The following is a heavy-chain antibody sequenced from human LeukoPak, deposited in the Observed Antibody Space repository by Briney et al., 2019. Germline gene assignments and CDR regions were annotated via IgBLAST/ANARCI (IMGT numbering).Heavy chain of an antibody. V-gene: IGHV3-23*01. Sequence: GGSLRLSCAASGFTFSSYALSWVRQAPGKGLEWVSAVSGSGGSTYYADSVKGWFTISRDNSKNTLYLQMNSLRAEDTAVYYCANSVNIWSVKGNKHYFDYWGQGTLVTVSS. D-gene: IGHD1/OR15-1a*01. J-gene: IGHJ4*02. CDR1: GFTFSSYA. CDR2: VSGSGGST. CDR3: ANSVNIWSVKGNKHYFDY.